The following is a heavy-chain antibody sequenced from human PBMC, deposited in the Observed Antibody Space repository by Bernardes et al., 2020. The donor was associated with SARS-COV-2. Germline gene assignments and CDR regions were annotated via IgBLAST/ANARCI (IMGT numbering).Heavy chain of an antibody. V-gene: IGHV1-18*01. CDR1: GYTFTSYG. Sequence: ASVKVSCKASGYTFTSYGISWVRQAPGQGLEWMGWISAYNGNTNYAQKLQGRVTMTTDTSTSTAYMELRSLRSDDTAVYYCARDSGQLLFRGLPRPPFDPWGQGTLVTVSS. J-gene: IGHJ5*02. CDR3: ARDSGQLLFRGLPRPPFDP. CDR2: ISAYNGNT. D-gene: IGHD2-2*01.